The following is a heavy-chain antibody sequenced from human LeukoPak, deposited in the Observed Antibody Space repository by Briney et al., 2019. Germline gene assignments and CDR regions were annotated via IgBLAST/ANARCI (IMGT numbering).Heavy chain of an antibody. CDR3: ARVVSRSNSSYFDY. J-gene: IGHJ4*02. Sequence: SETLSLTCTVSGDSISSYYWSWIRQPAGKGLEWIGRIYISVNTNYNPSLKSRVTMSVDTSKNQFFLKLSSVTAADTAVYYCARVVSRSNSSYFDYWGQGTLVTVSS. V-gene: IGHV4-4*07. CDR1: GDSISSYY. CDR2: IYISVNT. D-gene: IGHD6-6*01.